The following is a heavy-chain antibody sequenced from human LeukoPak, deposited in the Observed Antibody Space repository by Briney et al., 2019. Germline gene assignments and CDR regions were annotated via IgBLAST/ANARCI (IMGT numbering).Heavy chain of an antibody. CDR1: GFTLSSYW. V-gene: IGHV3-74*01. CDR2: INSDGSST. CDR3: ARLLECTSTSCYEGWFDP. J-gene: IGHJ5*02. Sequence: PGGSLRLTCVASGFTLSSYWMHWARHTPGKGLVWVSRINSDGSSTSYADSVKGRFTVSRDNAKNTLYLQMNSLRAEDTAAYYCARLLECTSTSCYEGWFDPWGQGTLVTVSS. D-gene: IGHD2-2*01.